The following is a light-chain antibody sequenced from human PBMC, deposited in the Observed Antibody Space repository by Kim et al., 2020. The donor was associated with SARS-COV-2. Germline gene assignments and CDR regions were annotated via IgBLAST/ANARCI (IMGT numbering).Light chain of an antibody. CDR3: SSYAGSNNLYV. J-gene: IGLJ1*01. Sequence: QSVTISCTGTSSDVGGYNYVSWYQQHPGKAPKRMIYEVSKRPSGVPDRFSGSKSGNTASLTVSGLQAEDEADYYCSSYAGSNNLYVFGTGTKVTVL. CDR1: SSDVGGYNY. CDR2: EVS. V-gene: IGLV2-8*01.